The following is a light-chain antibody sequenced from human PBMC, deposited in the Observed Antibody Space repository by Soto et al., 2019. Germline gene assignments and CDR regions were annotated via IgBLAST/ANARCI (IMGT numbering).Light chain of an antibody. J-gene: IGKJ3*01. Sequence: DIVLTQSPDSLAVSLGERVTINCKSSRSLLYYSNNKDYLAWYQQKPGQPPRLLVYWASTRESEVPDRFSGSGTGTDFTLTISSLQAEDVAIYYCQQYFFTPLTFGPGTKVAIK. V-gene: IGKV4-1*01. CDR1: RSLLYYSNNKDY. CDR2: WAS. CDR3: QQYFFTPLT.